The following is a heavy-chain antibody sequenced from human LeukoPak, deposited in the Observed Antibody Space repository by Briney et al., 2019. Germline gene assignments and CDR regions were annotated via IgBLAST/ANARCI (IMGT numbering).Heavy chain of an antibody. Sequence: GGSLRLSCAASGFTFSSYAMSWVRQAPGKGLEWVSAISGSGGSTYYADSVKGRFTISRDNSKNTPYLQMNSLRAEDTAVYYCAKDAYSSSWYSYYFDYWGQGTLVTVSS. V-gene: IGHV3-23*01. CDR3: AKDAYSSSWYSYYFDY. CDR1: GFTFSSYA. D-gene: IGHD6-13*01. J-gene: IGHJ4*02. CDR2: ISGSGGST.